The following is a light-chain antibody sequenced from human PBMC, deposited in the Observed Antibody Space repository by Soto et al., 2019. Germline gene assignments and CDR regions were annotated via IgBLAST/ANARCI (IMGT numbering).Light chain of an antibody. CDR1: SSDVGDNNY. Sequence: QSALTQPASVSGSPEQSITISCTGTSSDVGDNNYVSWYQQHPGKAPKLMIYDVTHRPSGISNRFSGSKSGNTASLTISGLQAEDEADYYCSSYTSSSTLYVFGSGTQLTVL. V-gene: IGLV2-14*01. CDR2: DVT. J-gene: IGLJ1*01. CDR3: SSYTSSSTLYV.